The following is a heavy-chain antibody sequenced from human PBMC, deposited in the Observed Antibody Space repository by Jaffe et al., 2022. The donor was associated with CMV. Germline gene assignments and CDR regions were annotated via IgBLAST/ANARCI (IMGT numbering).Heavy chain of an antibody. CDR1: GYTFTGYY. D-gene: IGHD6-13*01. V-gene: IGHV1-2*04. CDR2: INPNSGGT. Sequence: QVQLVQSGAEVKKPGASVKVSCKASGYTFTGYYMHWVRQAPGQGLEWMGWINPNSGGTNYAQKFQGWVTMTRDTSISTAYMELSRLRSDDTAVYYCARAPAGRGDYYYYMDVWGKGTTVTVSS. J-gene: IGHJ6*03. CDR3: ARAPAGRGDYYYYMDV.